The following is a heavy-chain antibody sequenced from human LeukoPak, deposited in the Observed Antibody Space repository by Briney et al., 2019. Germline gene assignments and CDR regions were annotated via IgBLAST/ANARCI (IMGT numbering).Heavy chain of an antibody. V-gene: IGHV1-46*04. J-gene: IGHJ4*02. CDR3: AGAVVAEQKGGFDY. Sequence: ASVKLSCKASGYTFTNYYTHWVRQAPGQGLEWIGIINPSGSSAIYAQKLQGRVTMTRDTSTSTVYMELSSLRSEDTAVYYCAGAVVAEQKGGFDYWGQGTLVTVSS. CDR2: INPSGSSA. CDR1: GYTFTNYY. D-gene: IGHD2-15*01.